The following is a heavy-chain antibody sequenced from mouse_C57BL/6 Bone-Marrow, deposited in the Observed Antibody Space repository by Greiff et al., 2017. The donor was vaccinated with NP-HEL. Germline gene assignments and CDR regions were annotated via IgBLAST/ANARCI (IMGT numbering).Heavy chain of an antibody. CDR3: ARWYYGRGDV. J-gene: IGHJ1*03. CDR1: GYTFTDYY. CDR2: INPYNGGT. D-gene: IGHD1-1*01. Sequence: VQLQQSGPELVKPGDSVKMSCKASGYTFTDYYMNWVKQSHGKSLEWIGVINPYNGGTSYNQKFKGKATLTVDKSSSTAYMELNSLTSEDSAVYYCARWYYGRGDVWGTGTTVTVSS. V-gene: IGHV1-19*01.